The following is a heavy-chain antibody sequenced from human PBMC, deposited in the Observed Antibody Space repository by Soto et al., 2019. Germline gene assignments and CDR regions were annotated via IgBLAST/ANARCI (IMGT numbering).Heavy chain of an antibody. CDR1: GGSFSGYY. CDR3: ARGWIAAAVSYYFDY. CDR2: INHSGST. Sequence: QVQLQQWGAGLLKPSETLSLTCAVYGGSFSGYYWSWIRQPPGKGLEWIGEINHSGSTNYNPSLRSHCTTSVHTSMSRCSLELDFVPAAGTAVYYGARGWIAAAVSYYFDYWGQGTLVTVSS. V-gene: IGHV4-34*01. J-gene: IGHJ4*02. D-gene: IGHD6-13*01.